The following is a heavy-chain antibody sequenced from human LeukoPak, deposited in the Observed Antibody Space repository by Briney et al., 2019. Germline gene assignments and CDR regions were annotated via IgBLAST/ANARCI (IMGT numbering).Heavy chain of an antibody. CDR3: AKGGSSSHNWFDP. V-gene: IGHV3-30*02. J-gene: IGHJ5*02. CDR1: GFTFSDYG. D-gene: IGHD6-13*01. Sequence: GGSLRLSCAASGFTFSDYGMHWVRQAPGKGLEWVAFIRNDGSNDYYPDSVKGRFTISRDNSRNTLYLQMHSLRAEDTAFYYCAKGGSSSHNWFDPWGQGTRVTVSS. CDR2: IRNDGSND.